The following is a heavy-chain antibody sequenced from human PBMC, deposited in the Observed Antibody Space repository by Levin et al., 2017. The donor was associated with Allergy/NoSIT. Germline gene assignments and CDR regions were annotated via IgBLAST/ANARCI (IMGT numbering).Heavy chain of an antibody. D-gene: IGHD6-19*01. J-gene: IGHJ5*02. CDR2: ISSSGGSI. V-gene: IGHV3-48*02. CDR3: ARESQWLVLKT. Sequence: GGSLRLSCAASGFTFSSTSLNWVRQAPGKGLEWISYISSSGGSIDYADSVKGRFTISRDNAESSLYLQMNILRDEDTAVYYCARESQWLVLKTWGQGTQVTVSS. CDR1: GFTFSSTS.